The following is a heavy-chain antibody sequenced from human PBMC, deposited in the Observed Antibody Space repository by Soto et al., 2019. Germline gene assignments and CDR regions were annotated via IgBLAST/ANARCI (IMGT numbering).Heavy chain of an antibody. CDR2: ISFDSRDK. CDR3: ARVCGGDCGKAFEV. V-gene: IGHV3-33*05. Sequence: QVQLVESGGGVVQPGRSLRLSCAASGFTFSAYGIHWVRQAPGKGLEWVATISFDSRDKLYVDSMNGRLTISRENSRNTVYLQMDSLRAEDTAVYHCARVCGGDCGKAFEVWGQGTVVAVSP. CDR1: GFTFSAYG. D-gene: IGHD2-21*02. J-gene: IGHJ3*01.